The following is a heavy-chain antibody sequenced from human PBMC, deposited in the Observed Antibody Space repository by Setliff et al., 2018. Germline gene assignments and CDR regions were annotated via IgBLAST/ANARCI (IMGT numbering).Heavy chain of an antibody. J-gene: IGHJ4*02. Sequence: AGGSLRLSCAASGFTFSSYWMSWVRQAPGKGLEWVANIKQDGSEKYYVDSVKGRCTISRDNAKNSLYLQMNSLRAEDTAVYYCARDYYDSSGYYDYFDYWGQGTLVTVSS. CDR3: ARDYYDSSGYYDYFDY. D-gene: IGHD3-22*01. V-gene: IGHV3-7*01. CDR1: GFTFSSYW. CDR2: IKQDGSEK.